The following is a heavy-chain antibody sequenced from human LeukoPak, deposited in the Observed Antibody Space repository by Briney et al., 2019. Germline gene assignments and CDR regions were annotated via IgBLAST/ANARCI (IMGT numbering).Heavy chain of an antibody. CDR1: GYTLTEFS. CDR3: VTLDRPSGLDYFDY. J-gene: IGHJ4*02. Sequence: ASVKVSCKVSGYTLTEFSMHWVRQAPGKGLEWVGGLDREDRENGEAIYAQKFQGRVTMTEDTSTDTAYMELRSLRSEDTAVYYCVTLDRPSGLDYFDYWGQGTLVTVSS. CDR2: LDREDRENGEA. D-gene: IGHD3/OR15-3a*01. V-gene: IGHV1-24*01.